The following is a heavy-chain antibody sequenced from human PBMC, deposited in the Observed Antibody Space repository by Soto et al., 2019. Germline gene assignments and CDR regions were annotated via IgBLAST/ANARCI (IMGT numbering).Heavy chain of an antibody. J-gene: IGHJ3*02. V-gene: IGHV1-18*04. CDR2: ISAYNGNT. CDR3: ARYTMVRTPGAFEI. Sequence: DSVQVSCKASGYTFTSYGISWVRQAPGQGLEWMGWISAYNGNTNYAQKLQGRVTMTTDTSTSTAYMELRSLRSDDTAVYYCARYTMVRTPGAFEIWGQGKMVTV. D-gene: IGHD3-10*01. CDR1: GYTFTSYG.